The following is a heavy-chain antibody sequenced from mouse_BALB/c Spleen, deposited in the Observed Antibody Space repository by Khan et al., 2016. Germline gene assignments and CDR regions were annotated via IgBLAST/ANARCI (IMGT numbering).Heavy chain of an antibody. CDR3: ARWGDYAMDY. CDR1: GYTFTTAG. V-gene: IGHV9-4*02. J-gene: IGHJ4*01. CDR2: INTHSGVP. Sequence: QIQLVQSGPDLKKPGETVRISCKASGYTFTTAGMQWVQKMPGKGLKWIGWINTHSGVPKYAEDLKGRFAFSLETSASTAYLQISNLKNEGTATYFCARWGDYAMDYWGQGTSVTVSS.